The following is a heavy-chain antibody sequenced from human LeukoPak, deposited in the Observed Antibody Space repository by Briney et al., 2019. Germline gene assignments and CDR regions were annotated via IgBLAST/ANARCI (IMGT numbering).Heavy chain of an antibody. D-gene: IGHD2-15*01. J-gene: IGHJ4*02. Sequence: GGSLRLSCAASGFTFDDYGMSWVRQAPGKGLGWVSGINWNGGSTGYADSVEGRFTISRDNAKNSLYLQMNSLRAEDTALYYCARTVVVVAATLFDYWGQGTLVTVSP. CDR1: GFTFDDYG. V-gene: IGHV3-20*04. CDR2: INWNGGST. CDR3: ARTVVVVAATLFDY.